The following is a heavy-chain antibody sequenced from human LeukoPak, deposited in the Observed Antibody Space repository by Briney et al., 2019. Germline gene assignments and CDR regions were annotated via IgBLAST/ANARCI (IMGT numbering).Heavy chain of an antibody. V-gene: IGHV4-34*01. CDR3: ARHRRSGTMVREVITNWFDP. CDR1: GGSSTDYY. Sequence: SETLSLTCAVYGGSSTDYYWSWIRLPPGKGLEWIGEINHRGSTNYNPSLKSRVTISVDTSKNQFSLKLSSVTAADTAVYYCARHRRSGTMVREVITNWFDPWGQGTLVTVSS. CDR2: INHRGST. D-gene: IGHD3-10*01. J-gene: IGHJ5*02.